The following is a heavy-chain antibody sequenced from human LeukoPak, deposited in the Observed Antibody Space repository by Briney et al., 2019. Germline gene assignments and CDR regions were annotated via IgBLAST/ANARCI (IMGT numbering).Heavy chain of an antibody. CDR3: ARRFCSGGSCNGDY. Sequence: GESLKISCKGSGYIFTSSWIGWVRQMPAKGLEWMGIIYPGDSDTRYSPSFQGQVTISADKSISTAYLQWSSLKASDTAMYYCARRFCSGGSCNGDYWGQGTLVTVSS. CDR2: IYPGDSDT. D-gene: IGHD2-15*01. CDR1: GYIFTSSW. V-gene: IGHV5-51*01. J-gene: IGHJ4*02.